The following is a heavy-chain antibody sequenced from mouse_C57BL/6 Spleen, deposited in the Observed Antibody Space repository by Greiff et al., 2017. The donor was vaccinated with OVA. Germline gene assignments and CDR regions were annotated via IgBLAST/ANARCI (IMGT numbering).Heavy chain of an antibody. J-gene: IGHJ2*01. D-gene: IGHD1-1*01. Sequence: QVHVKQPGAELVKPGASVKLSCKASGYTFTSYWMHWVKQRPGQGLEWIGMIHPNSGSTNYNEKFKSKATLTVDKSSSTAYMQLSSLTSEDSAVYYCARSPFTTVVATDYFDYWGQGTTLTVSS. CDR1: GYTFTSYW. CDR3: ARSPFTTVVATDYFDY. CDR2: IHPNSGST. V-gene: IGHV1-64*01.